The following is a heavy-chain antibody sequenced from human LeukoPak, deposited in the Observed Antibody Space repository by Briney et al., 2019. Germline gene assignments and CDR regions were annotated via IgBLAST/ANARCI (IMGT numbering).Heavy chain of an antibody. V-gene: IGHV1-18*01. Sequence: ASVKVSCKASGHTFTSYGISGVRQAPGQGLEWMGWISAYNGNTNYAQKLQGRVTMTTDTSTSTAYMELRSLRSDDTAVYYCARGGDFWSGSNYFDYWGQGTLVTVSS. J-gene: IGHJ4*02. D-gene: IGHD3-3*01. CDR2: ISAYNGNT. CDR3: ARGGDFWSGSNYFDY. CDR1: GHTFTSYG.